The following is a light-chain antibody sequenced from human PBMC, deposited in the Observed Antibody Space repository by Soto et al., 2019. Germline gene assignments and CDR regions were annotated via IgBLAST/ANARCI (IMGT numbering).Light chain of an antibody. CDR2: ENN. J-gene: IGLJ3*02. Sequence: QSVLTQPPSVSAAPGQKVTISCSGSGSNIGNNYVSWYQQLPGTAPKLLIYENNKRPSGIPDRFSGSKSGTSATLGITGRQTGDEADYYCGTWDSSLSAWVFGGGTKLTVL. CDR3: GTWDSSLSAWV. V-gene: IGLV1-51*02. CDR1: GSNIGNNY.